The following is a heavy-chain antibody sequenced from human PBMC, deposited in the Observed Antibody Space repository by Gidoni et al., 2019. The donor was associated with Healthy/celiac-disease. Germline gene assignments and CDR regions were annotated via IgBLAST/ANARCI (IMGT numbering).Heavy chain of an antibody. D-gene: IGHD4-17*01. V-gene: IGHV3-15*01. CDR3: TTVDYGDYLDGSDY. J-gene: IGHJ4*02. Sequence: EVQLVESGGCLEQPGGSLILSCAASGFTSTNAWMSCVRHAPGKGLEWVGRIKSTPDGGTTDYAATVKGRFTISRDDSKISLYLQMNSRKTEDTAVYYCTTVDYGDYLDGSDYGGQGTLVTLSS. CDR2: IKSTPDGGTT. CDR1: GFTSTNAW.